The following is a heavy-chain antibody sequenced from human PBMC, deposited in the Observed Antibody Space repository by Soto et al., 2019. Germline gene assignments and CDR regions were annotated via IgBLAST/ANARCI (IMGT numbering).Heavy chain of an antibody. CDR2: ISSDSSYI. CDR1: GFTFGGRT. Sequence: PGGSLRLSCAASGFTFGGRTMNWVRQAPGEGLEWVSSISSDSSYIYYADSVKGRFTISRDNAENSLYLHMNSLRAEDTAVYYCARGHCSRTSCYTGGYYYYSMDVWGQGTTVTVPS. V-gene: IGHV3-21*06. D-gene: IGHD2-2*02. J-gene: IGHJ6*02. CDR3: ARGHCSRTSCYTGGYYYYSMDV.